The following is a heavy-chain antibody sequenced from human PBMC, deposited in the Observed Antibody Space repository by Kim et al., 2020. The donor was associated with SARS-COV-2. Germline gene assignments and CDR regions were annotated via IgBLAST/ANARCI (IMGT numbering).Heavy chain of an antibody. D-gene: IGHD6-19*01. CDR3: AKDSGSGVAVALYGMDV. Sequence: VKGRFTISRDNAKNSLYLQMNSLGAEDTALYYCAKDSGSGVAVALYGMDVWGQGTTVTVSS. V-gene: IGHV3-9*01. J-gene: IGHJ6*02.